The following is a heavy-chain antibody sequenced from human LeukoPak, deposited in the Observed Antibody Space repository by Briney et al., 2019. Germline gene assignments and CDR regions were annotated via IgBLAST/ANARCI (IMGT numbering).Heavy chain of an antibody. V-gene: IGHV4-34*01. D-gene: IGHD2-15*01. CDR3: ARVSYCSGGSCYSE. J-gene: IGHJ4*02. Sequence: SETLSLTCAVYGGSFSGYYWSWIRQPPGKGLEWIGEINHSGGTNYNPSLKSRVTISVDTSKNQFSLKLSSVTAADTAVYYCARVSYCSGGSCYSEWGQGTLVTVSS. CDR2: INHSGGT. CDR1: GGSFSGYY.